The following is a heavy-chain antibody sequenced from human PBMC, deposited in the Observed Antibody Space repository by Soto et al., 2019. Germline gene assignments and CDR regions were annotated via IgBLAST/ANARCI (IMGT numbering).Heavy chain of an antibody. CDR1: GGTLNSYT. V-gene: IGHV1-69*19. CDR2: IIPVFGTT. D-gene: IGHD1-1*01. Sequence: QVQLVQSGAEVKKPGSSVRVSCKASGGTLNSYTISWVRQAPGQGREWMVGIIPVFGTTDYAKKFQGRVTITAAQSTGTAYLDLFSLRSEDTAIYYCSISNSYGRGDFWGQGTMVNVTS. CDR3: SISNSYGRGDF. J-gene: IGHJ4*02.